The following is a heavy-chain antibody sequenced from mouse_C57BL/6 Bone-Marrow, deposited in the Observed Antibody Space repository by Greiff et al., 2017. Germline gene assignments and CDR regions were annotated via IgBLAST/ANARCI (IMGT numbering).Heavy chain of an antibody. D-gene: IGHD2-3*01. Sequence: EVQLQESGPELVKPGASVKISCKASGYTFTDYYMNWVKQSHGKSLEWIGDINPNNGGTSYNQKFKGKATLTVDKSSRTAYMELRSLTSEDSAVYYCARDDGYYGWFAYWGQGTLVTVSA. CDR2: INPNNGGT. CDR1: GYTFTDYY. CDR3: ARDDGYYGWFAY. V-gene: IGHV1-26*01. J-gene: IGHJ3*01.